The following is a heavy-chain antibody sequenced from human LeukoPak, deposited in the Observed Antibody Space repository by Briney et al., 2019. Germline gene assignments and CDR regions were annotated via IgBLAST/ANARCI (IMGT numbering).Heavy chain of an antibody. Sequence: PSETLSLTCTVSGGSISSSSYYWGRIRQPPGKGLEWIGSIYYSGSTYYNPSLKSRVTISVDTSKNQFSLKLSSVTAADTAVYYCARQIWITMVRGAPRGAFDIWGQGTMVTVSS. D-gene: IGHD3-10*01. V-gene: IGHV4-39*01. CDR2: IYYSGST. J-gene: IGHJ3*02. CDR1: GGSISSSSYY. CDR3: ARQIWITMVRGAPRGAFDI.